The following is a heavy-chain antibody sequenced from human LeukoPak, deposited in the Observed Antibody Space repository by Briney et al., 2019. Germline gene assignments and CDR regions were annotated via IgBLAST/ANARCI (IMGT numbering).Heavy chain of an antibody. CDR2: INPNSGGT. D-gene: IGHD3-9*01. CDR1: GYTFTGYY. V-gene: IGHV1-2*02. Sequence: ASVKVSCKASGYTFTGYYMHWVRQAPGQGLEWMGWINPNSGGTNYAQKFQGRVTMTRDTSISTAYMELNRLRSDDAAVYYCASSDYDILTGYYPYYYYYYMDVWGKGTTVTVSS. J-gene: IGHJ6*03. CDR3: ASSDYDILTGYYPYYYYYYMDV.